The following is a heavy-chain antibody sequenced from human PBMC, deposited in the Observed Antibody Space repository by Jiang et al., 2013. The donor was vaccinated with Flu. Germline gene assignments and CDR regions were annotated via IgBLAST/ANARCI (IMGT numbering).Heavy chain of an antibody. CDR3: ARDPRDIVSYYYYYGMDV. D-gene: IGHD5/OR15-5a*01. Sequence: SGGGLVQPGGSLRLSCAASGFTFSSYSMNWVRQAPGKGLEWVSYISSSSSTIYYADSVKGRFTISRDNAKNSLYLQMNSLRDEDTAVYYCARDPRDIVSYYYYYGMDVWGQGTTVTVSS. CDR1: GFTFSSYS. J-gene: IGHJ6*02. V-gene: IGHV3-48*02. CDR2: ISSSSSTI.